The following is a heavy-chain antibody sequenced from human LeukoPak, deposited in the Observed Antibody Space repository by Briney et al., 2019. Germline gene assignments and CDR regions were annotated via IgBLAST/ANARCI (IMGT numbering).Heavy chain of an antibody. V-gene: IGHV4-59*08. CDR1: GASISNYY. CDR2: IYDSGNT. Sequence: SETLSLTCTVSGASISNYYWSWIRQSPGKGLEWIGYIYDSGNTNYNPSLKSRVTISVDTSKNQFSLKLTSVTAADTAVYYCARSGEYYYGSGSYYTGRFDYWGQGTLVTVSS. CDR3: ARSGEYYYGSGSYYTGRFDY. D-gene: IGHD3-10*01. J-gene: IGHJ4*02.